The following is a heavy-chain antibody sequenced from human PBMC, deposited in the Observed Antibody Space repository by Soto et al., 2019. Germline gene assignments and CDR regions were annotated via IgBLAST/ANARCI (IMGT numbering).Heavy chain of an antibody. J-gene: IGHJ4*02. CDR3: ARANWYSAY. D-gene: IGHD6-13*01. V-gene: IGHV4-59*11. CDR2: IYYTGST. Sequence: PSETLSLTCTVSGGSINNHYWSWIRQAPGKGLEWIGYIYYTGSTNYNPSLKSRVTMSVDTSKNQFSLNLTSLTAADTAIYYCARANWYSAYWGQGTLVTVSS. CDR1: GGSINNHY.